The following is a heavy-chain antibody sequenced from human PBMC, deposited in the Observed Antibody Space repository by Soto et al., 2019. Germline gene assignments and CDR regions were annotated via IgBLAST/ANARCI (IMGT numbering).Heavy chain of an antibody. CDR1: GVPINNYY. D-gene: IGHD6-19*01. CDR3: VRLGYTSGWSGFDC. V-gene: IGHV4-59*12. CDR2: TYHGGGI. Sequence: SETLSLTCTVSGVPINNYYWSWIRQPPGKGLEWMGETYHGGGINHNPSLQSRVTISLDKSNNQFSLRLTSVTAADTAIYYCVRLGYTSGWSGFDCWGRGLLVTVSS. J-gene: IGHJ4*02.